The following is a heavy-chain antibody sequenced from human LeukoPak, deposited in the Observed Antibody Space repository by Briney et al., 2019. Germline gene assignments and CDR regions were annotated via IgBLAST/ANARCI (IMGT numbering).Heavy chain of an antibody. Sequence: GGSLRLSCAASGFTFSSYSMNWVRQALGKGLEWVSSISSSSSYIYYADSVKGRFTISGDNAKNALYLQMNSLRAEDTAVYYCARVLGIAVAGAFDIWGQGTMVTVSS. V-gene: IGHV3-21*01. D-gene: IGHD6-19*01. J-gene: IGHJ3*02. CDR1: GFTFSSYS. CDR2: ISSSSSYI. CDR3: ARVLGIAVAGAFDI.